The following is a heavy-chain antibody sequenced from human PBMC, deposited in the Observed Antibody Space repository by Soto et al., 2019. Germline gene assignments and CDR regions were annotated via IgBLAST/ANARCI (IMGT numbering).Heavy chain of an antibody. J-gene: IGHJ4*02. D-gene: IGHD2-15*01. V-gene: IGHV4-59*01. Sequence: QVQLQESGPGLVKPSETLSLTCTVSGGSISNYYWNWIRQPPGKELEWIGYIYDSGTVKFNPSLKSRVTMSVDTSKNQFSLRMSSVTAAATAIYHCARLGKVTNGNNPFDYWGQGILVTVSS. CDR3: ARLGKVTNGNNPFDY. CDR2: IYDSGTV. CDR1: GGSISNYY.